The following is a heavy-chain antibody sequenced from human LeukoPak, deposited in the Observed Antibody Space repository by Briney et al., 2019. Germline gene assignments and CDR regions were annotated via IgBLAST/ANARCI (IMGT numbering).Heavy chain of an antibody. V-gene: IGHV1-24*01. D-gene: IGHD3-9*01. CDR1: GYTLTELS. CDR2: FDPEDGET. J-gene: IGHJ4*02. Sequence: GASVKVSCKVSGYTLTELSMHWVRQAPGKRLEWMGGFDPEDGETIYAQKFQGRVTMTEDTSTSTAYMELRSLRSDDTAVYYCARMILLLGDVLTVPPRGFDYWGQGTLVTVSS. CDR3: ARMILLLGDVLTVPPRGFDY.